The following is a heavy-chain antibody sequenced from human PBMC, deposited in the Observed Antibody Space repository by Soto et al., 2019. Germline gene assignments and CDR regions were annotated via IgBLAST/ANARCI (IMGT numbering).Heavy chain of an antibody. V-gene: IGHV3-21*01. CDR3: ARDRGYDAHDYYYNAMDV. CDR2: IRGFSPYT. CDR1: GFTFRTYT. Sequence: TGGSLRLSCISSGFTFRTYTMNWVRQAPGKGLEWVSGIRGFSPYTFYAESVKGRFTISRDNAKNSLYLQMNSLRAEDTAVYYCARDRGYDAHDYYYNAMDVWGQGTTVTVSS. J-gene: IGHJ6*02. D-gene: IGHD2-15*01.